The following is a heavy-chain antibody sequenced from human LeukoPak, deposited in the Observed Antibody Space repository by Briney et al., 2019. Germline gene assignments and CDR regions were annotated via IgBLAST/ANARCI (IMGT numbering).Heavy chain of an antibody. CDR1: GFTFSSYA. CDR3: AKSRPRQNVVVVVAATLD. J-gene: IGHJ4*02. D-gene: IGHD2-15*01. V-gene: IGHV3-23*01. Sequence: GGSLRLSCVASGFTFSSYAMSWVRQAPGKGLEWVSGISGRDGSRYDADSVKGRFTISRDNSKNTLYLQMNSLRAEDPAVYYCAKSRPRQNVVVVVAATLDWGQGTLVTVSS. CDR2: ISGRDGSR.